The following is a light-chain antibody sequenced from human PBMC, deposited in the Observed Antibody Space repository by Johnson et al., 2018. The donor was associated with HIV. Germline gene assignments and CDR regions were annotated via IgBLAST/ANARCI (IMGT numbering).Light chain of an antibody. V-gene: IGLV1-51*02. J-gene: IGLJ1*01. CDR2: ENN. CDR3: GTWDSSLREV. CDR1: SSNIGNNY. Sequence: QSVLTQPPSVSAAPGQKVTISCSGSSSNIGNNYVSWYQQLPGTAPKLLIYENNKRPSGIPDRFSGSKSGTSATLGITGLQTGDEADYYWGTWDSSLREVFGTGTRVTVL.